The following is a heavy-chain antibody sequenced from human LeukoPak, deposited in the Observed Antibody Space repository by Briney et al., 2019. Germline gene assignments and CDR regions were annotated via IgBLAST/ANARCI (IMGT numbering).Heavy chain of an antibody. CDR1: GFTFSSYA. CDR3: AKDRYFDNSGDHYESEY. V-gene: IGHV3-23*01. D-gene: IGHD3-22*01. Sequence: PGGSLRLSCAASGFTFSSYAMSWVRQAPGKGLEWVSAISGSGGSTYYAGSVKGRFTISRDNSKNTLYLQMNSLRAEDTAVYYCAKDRYFDNSGDHYESEYWGQGTLVTVSS. J-gene: IGHJ4*02. CDR2: ISGSGGST.